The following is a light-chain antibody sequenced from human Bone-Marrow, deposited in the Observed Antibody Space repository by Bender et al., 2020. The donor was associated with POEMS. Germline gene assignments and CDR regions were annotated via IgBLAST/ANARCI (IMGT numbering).Light chain of an antibody. CDR3: SSYAGTYITYV. CDR1: SSDVGGYDF. CDR2: EVR. V-gene: IGLV2-14*01. Sequence: QSALTQPASVSGSPGQSIAISCTGTSSDVGGYDFVSWYQQPPDKAPKLLIYEVRNRPSGVSNRFSGSKSGNTASLTISGLHPEDEADYYCSSYAGTYITYVFGTGTKVIVV. J-gene: IGLJ1*01.